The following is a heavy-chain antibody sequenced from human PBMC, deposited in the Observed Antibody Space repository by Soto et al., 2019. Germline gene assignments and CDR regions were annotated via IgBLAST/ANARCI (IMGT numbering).Heavy chain of an antibody. V-gene: IGHV3-33*01. D-gene: IGHD6-13*01. CDR3: ARDSSSYHHRGMDV. CDR2: IWYDGSNK. Sequence: QVQLVESGGGVVQPGRSLRLSCAASGFTFSSYGMHWVRQAPGKGLEWVAGIWYDGSNKYYADSVKGRFTISRDNSKNTLYLQMNSLSAEDTAVYYCARDSSSYHHRGMDVWGQGATVTVS. J-gene: IGHJ6*02. CDR1: GFTFSSYG.